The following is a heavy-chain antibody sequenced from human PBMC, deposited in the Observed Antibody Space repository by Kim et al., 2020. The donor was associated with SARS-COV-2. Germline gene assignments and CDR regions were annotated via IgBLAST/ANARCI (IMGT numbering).Heavy chain of an antibody. D-gene: IGHD3-9*01. V-gene: IGHV3-23*01. CDR3: AKSTGGVLTTFRGYYYYYGMDV. CDR1: GFTFSSYA. Sequence: GGSLRLSCAASGFTFSSYAMSWVRQAPGKGLEWVSAISGSGGSTYYADSVKGRFTISRDNSKNTLYLQMNSLRAEDTAVYYCAKSTGGVLTTFRGYYYYYGMDVWGQGPTVTVSS. CDR2: ISGSGGST. J-gene: IGHJ6*02.